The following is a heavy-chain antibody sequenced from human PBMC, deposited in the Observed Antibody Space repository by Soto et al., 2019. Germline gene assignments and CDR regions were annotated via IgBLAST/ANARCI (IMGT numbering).Heavy chain of an antibody. Sequence: SETLSLTCTVSGRSISSYYWSWIRQPPGKGLEWIGYIYYSGSTNYNPSLKSRVTISVDTSTNQFSLKLSSVTDADTAVYYCARVWYGINGLLLPGAFDIWGQGKMVTVSS. CDR3: ARVWYGINGLLLPGAFDI. J-gene: IGHJ3*02. D-gene: IGHD1-20*01. CDR1: GRSISSYY. CDR2: IYYSGST. V-gene: IGHV4-59*12.